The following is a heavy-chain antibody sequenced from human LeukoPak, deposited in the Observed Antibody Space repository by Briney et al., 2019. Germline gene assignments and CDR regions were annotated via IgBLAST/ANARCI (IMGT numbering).Heavy chain of an antibody. CDR3: ARGAFWTAYQYYSDY. D-gene: IGHD3/OR15-3a*01. CDR2: ISSSSSTR. J-gene: IGHJ4*02. V-gene: IGHV3-48*02. Sequence: GGSLRLSCAASGFTFSSYSMNWVRQAPGKGLEWVSYISSSSSTRYYADSVKGRFTISRDNAKNSLYLQMNSLRDEDTAVYYCARGAFWTAYQYYSDYWGQGTLVTVSS. CDR1: GFTFSSYS.